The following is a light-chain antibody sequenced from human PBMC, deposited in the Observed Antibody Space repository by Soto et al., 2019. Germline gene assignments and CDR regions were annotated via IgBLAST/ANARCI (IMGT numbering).Light chain of an antibody. CDR2: STN. V-gene: IGLV8-61*01. CDR3: VLYLGSGISV. CDR1: SGSVSTSNY. J-gene: IGLJ3*02. Sequence: QTVVTQEPSFSVSPGGTVTLTCGLSSGSVSTSNYPSRYQQTPGQAPRTLIYSTNTRSSGVPDRFSGSILGNKAALTITGAKADDESDYYCVLYLGSGISVFGGGTKVTVL.